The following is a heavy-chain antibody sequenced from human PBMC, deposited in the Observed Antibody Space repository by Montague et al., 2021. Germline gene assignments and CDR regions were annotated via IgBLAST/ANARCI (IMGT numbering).Heavy chain of an antibody. D-gene: IGHD3-10*01. CDR1: SGSIFHAY. CDR2: MFYGGTT. J-gene: IGHJ5*02. V-gene: IGHV4-59*04. CDR3: AKQDDFGSGTSYKGFDP. Sequence: SETLSLTCTVSSGSIFHAYWSWVRQPHGKGMEWLWSMFYGGTTGNNPSLKSRVPMSIDMSTNQFSLKLSFVTAADSAVYYCAKQDDFGSGTSYKGFDPWGQGTLVTVSS.